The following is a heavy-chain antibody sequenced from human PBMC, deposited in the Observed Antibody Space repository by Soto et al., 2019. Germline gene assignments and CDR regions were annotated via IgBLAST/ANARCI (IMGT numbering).Heavy chain of an antibody. CDR3: AAGWLRFLEWFPQPYYGMDV. CDR2: IIPILGIT. J-gene: IGHJ6*02. D-gene: IGHD3-3*01. V-gene: IGHV1-69*02. CDR1: GGTFSSYT. Sequence: SATASCKASGGTFSSYTRSRLQQAPRQGLEWMGRIIPILGITNYAQKFQGRVTITADKSTSTAHMELSSLRSEDTAVYYCAAGWLRFLEWFPQPYYGMDVWGQGTTVTVSS.